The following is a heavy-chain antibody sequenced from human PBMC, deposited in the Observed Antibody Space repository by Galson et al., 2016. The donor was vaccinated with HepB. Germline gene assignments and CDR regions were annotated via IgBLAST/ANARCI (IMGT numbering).Heavy chain of an antibody. CDR1: GYTFSSYW. D-gene: IGHD2-15*01. J-gene: IGHJ4*02. CDR2: IWPGDSDT. CDR3: ARQGDHSNQWSPFDI. Sequence: QSGAEVKMPGESLKISCKGSGYTFSSYWIAWVRQMPGKGLEWMEIIWPGDSDTRYSPSFQGQVTISADKSINVAYLQWSSLKASDTAMYYCARQGDHSNQWSPFDIWGQGTLVAVSS. V-gene: IGHV5-51*01.